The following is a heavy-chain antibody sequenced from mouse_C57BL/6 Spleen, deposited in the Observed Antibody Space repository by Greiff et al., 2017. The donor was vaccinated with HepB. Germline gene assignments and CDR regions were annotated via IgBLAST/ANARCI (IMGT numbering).Heavy chain of an antibody. CDR3: ARDDYYGSRRDWYFDV. CDR1: GYAFSSSW. Sequence: VQLQQSGPELVKPGASVKISCKASGYAFSSSWMNWVKQRPGKGLEWIGRIYPGDGDTNYNGKFKGKATLTADKSSSTAYMQLSSLTSEDSAVYFCARDDYYGSRRDWYFDVWGTGTTVTVSS. CDR2: IYPGDGDT. D-gene: IGHD1-1*01. J-gene: IGHJ1*03. V-gene: IGHV1-82*01.